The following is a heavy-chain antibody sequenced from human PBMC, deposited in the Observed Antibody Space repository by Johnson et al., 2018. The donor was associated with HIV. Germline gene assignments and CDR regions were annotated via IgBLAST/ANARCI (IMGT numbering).Heavy chain of an antibody. V-gene: IGHV3-30*04. D-gene: IGHD6-13*01. J-gene: IGHJ3*02. CDR2: VSYDGSNR. Sequence: QMQLVESGGGVVQPGGSLRLSCAASGFTFSNYAMHWVRQAPGKGLEWVAVVSYDGSNRYYADSVKGRFTISRDNSKNTLYLQMNSLRAEDTAVYHCARAGLKIEYSSPDIWGQGTMVTVSS. CDR1: GFTFSNYA. CDR3: ARAGLKIEYSSPDI.